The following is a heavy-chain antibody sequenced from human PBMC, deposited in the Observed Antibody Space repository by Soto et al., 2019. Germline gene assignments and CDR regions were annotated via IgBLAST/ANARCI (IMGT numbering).Heavy chain of an antibody. CDR1: GGSISSYY. J-gene: IGHJ5*02. CDR3: ARGPSSGWYGWVDP. CDR2: IYYSGST. D-gene: IGHD6-19*01. Sequence: PSETLSLTCTVSGGSISSYYWSWIRQPPGKGLEWIGYIYYSGSTNYNPSLKSRVTISVDTSKNQFSLKLSSVTAADTAVYYCARGPSSGWYGWVDPWGQGTLVTISS. V-gene: IGHV4-59*01.